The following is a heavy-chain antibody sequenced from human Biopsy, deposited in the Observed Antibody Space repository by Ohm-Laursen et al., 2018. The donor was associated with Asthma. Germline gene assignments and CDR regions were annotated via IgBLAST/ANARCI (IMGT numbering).Heavy chain of an antibody. D-gene: IGHD3-3*02. CDR3: ARTFHFWSPYHAEHYQL. CDR2: IKHDGTEK. V-gene: IGHV3-7*01. CDR1: GFTFGDYW. J-gene: IGHJ1*01. Sequence: SLRLSCAATGFTFGDYWMSWVRPVPGQGLEWVANIKHDGTEKNHVDSLKGRFTISRDNAKNSLYLQMNSLRSEDTAVYYCARTFHFWSPYHAEHYQLWGQGTLVTVPS.